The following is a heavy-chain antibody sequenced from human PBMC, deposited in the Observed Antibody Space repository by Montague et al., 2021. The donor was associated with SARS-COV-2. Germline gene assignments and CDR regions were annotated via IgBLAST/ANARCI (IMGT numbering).Heavy chain of an antibody. CDR1: GFIVGDYA. J-gene: IGHJ4*02. CDR3: GKASASNARWMQSPIDY. V-gene: IGHV3-9*01. D-gene: IGHD5-12*01. CDR2: IRWDRGDR. Sequence: SLRLSLSASGFIVGDYAIHWVRQRPGKGLEWVSSIRWDRGDRSYAASVKGRFSISRDDAKNSLYLQMDSLRPEDTALYYCGKASASNARWMQSPIDYWGQGTPVIVSS.